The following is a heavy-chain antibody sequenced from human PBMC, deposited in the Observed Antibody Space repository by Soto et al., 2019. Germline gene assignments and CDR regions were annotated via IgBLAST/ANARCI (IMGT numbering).Heavy chain of an antibody. D-gene: IGHD6-19*01. CDR1: GFNFDGYA. Sequence: PGGCLRLSCAGTGFNFDGYAMSWVLQAPGKGLEWVSTLSGDGSRAYYADSVRGRFTVSRDNSKSTLYLRMNSLRADDTAVYYCARGRGSSGRLFDYWGQGTLVTVSS. J-gene: IGHJ4*02. CDR2: LSGDGSRA. CDR3: ARGRGSSGRLFDY. V-gene: IGHV3-23*01.